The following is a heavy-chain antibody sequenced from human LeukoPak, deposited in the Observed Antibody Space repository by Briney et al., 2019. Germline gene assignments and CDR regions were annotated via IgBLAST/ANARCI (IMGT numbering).Heavy chain of an antibody. J-gene: IGHJ4*02. CDR1: GGSISSEIYY. D-gene: IGHD5-24*01. Sequence: PSETLSLTCTVSGGSISSEIYYWGWIRQPPGKGLEWIGSVHYSGSTFYNPSLKSRVTISVDTSRNQFSLKLNSATAADTAVYYCARHRHVATMPPGGYWGQGTLVTVSS. CDR3: ARHRHVATMPPGGY. V-gene: IGHV4-39*01. CDR2: VHYSGST.